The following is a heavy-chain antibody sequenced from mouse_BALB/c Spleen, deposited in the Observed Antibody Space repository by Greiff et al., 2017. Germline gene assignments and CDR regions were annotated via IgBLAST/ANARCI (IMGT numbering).Heavy chain of an antibody. J-gene: IGHJ4*01. CDR1: GFAFSSYD. V-gene: IGHV5-12-1*01. CDR2: ISSGGGST. D-gene: IGHD5-1*01. CDR3: ARHEYRAMDY. Sequence: DVMLVESGGGLVKPGGSLKLSCAASGFAFSSYDMSWVRQTPEKRLEWVAYISSGGGSTYYPDTVKGRFTISRDNAKNTLYLQMSSLKSEDTAMYYCARHEYRAMDYWGQGTSVTVSS.